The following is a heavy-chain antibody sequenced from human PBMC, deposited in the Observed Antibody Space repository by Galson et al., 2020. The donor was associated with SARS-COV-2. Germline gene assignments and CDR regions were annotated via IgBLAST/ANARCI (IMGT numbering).Heavy chain of an antibody. J-gene: IGHJ5*02. V-gene: IGHV3-64*01. D-gene: IGHD7-27*01. CDR2: ITDTGAST. CDR3: ARVWVLPYDL. Sequence: GGSLRLSCAASGFAFGSFAMHWVRQDPGKGLEYVSAITDTGASTYYGNPVKGRFTISRDNSKNTLYLQLGSLRAEDMAVYYCARVWVLPYDLWGQGALVTVSS. CDR1: GFAFGSFA.